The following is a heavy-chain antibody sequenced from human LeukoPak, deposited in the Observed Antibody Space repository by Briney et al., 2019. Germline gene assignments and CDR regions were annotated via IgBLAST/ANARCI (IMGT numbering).Heavy chain of an antibody. CDR1: GDSVSSNSVA. CDR2: TYYRSKWYN. V-gene: IGHV6-1*01. CDR3: AKAPVAGPNWFDP. D-gene: IGHD6-19*01. Sequence: KPSQTLSLTCAISGDSVSSNSVAWNWIRQSPSRGLEWLGRTYYRSKWYNDYAVSVKSRVTINPDTSKNQFSLQLNSVTPEDTAVYYCAKAPVAGPNWFDPWGQGTLVTVSS. J-gene: IGHJ5*02.